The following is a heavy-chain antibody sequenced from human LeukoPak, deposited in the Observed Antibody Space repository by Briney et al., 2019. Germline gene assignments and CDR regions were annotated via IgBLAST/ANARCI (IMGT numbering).Heavy chain of an antibody. CDR2: ISYDGSNK. Sequence: GRSLRLSCAASGFTFSSSGMHWVRQAPGKGLEWVAVISYDGSNKYYADSVKGRFTISRDNSKHTLYLQMNSLRAEDTAVYYCAKDGNYYDSSGYYPDAFDIWGQGTMVTVSS. CDR3: AKDGNYYDSSGYYPDAFDI. CDR1: GFTFSSSG. D-gene: IGHD3-22*01. V-gene: IGHV3-30*18. J-gene: IGHJ3*02.